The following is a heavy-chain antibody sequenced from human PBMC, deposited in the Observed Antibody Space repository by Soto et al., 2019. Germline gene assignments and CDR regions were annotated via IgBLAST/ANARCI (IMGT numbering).Heavy chain of an antibody. CDR2: ISYDGSNK. J-gene: IGHJ3*02. Sequence: LSCAASGFTFSSYAMHWVRHAPGKGLEWVAVISYDGSNKYYADSVKGRFTISRDNSKNTLYLQMNSLRAEDTAVYYCARCKLEHLAAAFHIWGQRTMVTLS. D-gene: IGHD1-1*01. CDR1: GFTFSSYA. CDR3: ARCKLEHLAAAFHI. V-gene: IGHV3-30-3*01.